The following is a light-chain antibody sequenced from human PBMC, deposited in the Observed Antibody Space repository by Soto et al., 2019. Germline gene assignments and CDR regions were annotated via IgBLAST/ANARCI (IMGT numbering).Light chain of an antibody. J-gene: IGLJ2*01. Sequence: QSVLTQPPSVSGAPGQRVTISCTGSGSNIGAGYDVHWYQQLPGTAPKLLIYSDTHRPSGVPDRFSGSKSGTSASLAITGLQAEDEADYYCQSYDSSLGGKVFGGGTKVTVL. CDR3: QSYDSSLGGKV. CDR2: SDT. CDR1: GSNIGAGYD. V-gene: IGLV1-40*01.